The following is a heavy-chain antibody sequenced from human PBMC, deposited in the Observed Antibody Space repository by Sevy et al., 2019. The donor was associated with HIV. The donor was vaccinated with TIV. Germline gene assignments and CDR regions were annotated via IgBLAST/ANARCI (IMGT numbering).Heavy chain of an antibody. D-gene: IGHD6-6*01. CDR2: ISSSGSTI. J-gene: IGHJ3*02. CDR3: ARGISSIGTNAFDI. CDR1: GFTFSDNY. Sequence: EGSLRLSCAASGFTFSDNYMSWIRQAPGKELEWVSHISSSGSTIYYADSVKGRFTISRDNAKNSLYLQMNSLRAEDTAVYYCARGISSIGTNAFDIWGQGTMVTVSS. V-gene: IGHV3-11*01.